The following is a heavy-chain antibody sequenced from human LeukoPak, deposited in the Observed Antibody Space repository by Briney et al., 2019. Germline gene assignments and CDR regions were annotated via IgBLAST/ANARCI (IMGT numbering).Heavy chain of an antibody. V-gene: IGHV3-48*01. CDR3: ARGLGNFDY. J-gene: IGHJ4*02. D-gene: IGHD1-26*01. CDR2: ISSGSSTV. Sequence: PGGSLTLSCAASGFTFSSYSMNWVRQPPGKGLEWVSYISSGSSTVYYAASVKGRFTISRDNAKNSLYLQMNSLRVEDTAVYYCARGLGNFDYWGQGTLVTVSS. CDR1: GFTFSSYS.